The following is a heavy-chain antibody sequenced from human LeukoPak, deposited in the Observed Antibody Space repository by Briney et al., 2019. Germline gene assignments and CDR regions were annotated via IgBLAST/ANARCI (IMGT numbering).Heavy chain of an antibody. Sequence: PGGSLRLSCAASGFTFSNYAMSWVRQAPGKGLEWVSTINNSDNKPCYADYVKGRFTISGDNSKNTLHLQMNSLTAEDTAMYYCAKATGTLGNWGQGTLGTVSS. CDR2: INNSDNKP. D-gene: IGHD1-1*01. CDR1: GFTFSNYA. CDR3: AKATGTLGN. V-gene: IGHV3-23*05. J-gene: IGHJ4*02.